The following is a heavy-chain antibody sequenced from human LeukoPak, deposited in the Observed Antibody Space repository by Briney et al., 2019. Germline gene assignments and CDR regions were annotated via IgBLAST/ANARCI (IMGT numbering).Heavy chain of an antibody. CDR1: GFTFSSYG. CDR2: IRYDGSNK. D-gene: IGHD2/OR15-2a*01. V-gene: IGHV3-30*02. J-gene: IGHJ5*02. CDR3: ARVLIRGNWFDP. Sequence: GGSLRLSCAASGFTFSSYGMHWVRQAPGKGLEWVAFIRYDGSNKYYADSVKGRFTISRDNSKNTLYLQMNSLRAEDTAVYYCARVLIRGNWFDPWGQGTLVTVSS.